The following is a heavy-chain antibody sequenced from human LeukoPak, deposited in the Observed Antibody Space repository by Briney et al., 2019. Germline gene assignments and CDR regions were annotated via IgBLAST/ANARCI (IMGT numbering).Heavy chain of an antibody. CDR1: GNTFTSYG. D-gene: IGHD3-22*01. V-gene: IGHV1-18*01. J-gene: IGHJ4*02. CDR2: ISAYNGNT. CDR3: ARDLGGDSSGYYHNDY. Sequence: ASVKVSCKASGNTFTSYGISWVRQAPGQGLEWMGWISAYNGNTNYAQKLQGRVTMTTDTSTSTAYMELRSLRSDDTAVYYCARDLGGDSSGYYHNDYWGQGTLVTVSS.